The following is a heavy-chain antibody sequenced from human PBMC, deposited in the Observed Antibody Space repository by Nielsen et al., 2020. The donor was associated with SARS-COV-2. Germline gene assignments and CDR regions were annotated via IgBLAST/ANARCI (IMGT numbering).Heavy chain of an antibody. J-gene: IGHJ4*02. CDR2: IYYSGST. CDR3: ASSSGWYAMVDF. Sequence: GSLRLSCTVSGGSISSYHWNWIRQSPGKGLEWIGYIYYSGSTNYNPSHKSRVTISVDTSKNQFSLKLTSVTAADTAVYYCASSSGWYAMVDFWGLGTLVTVSS. CDR1: GGSISSYH. V-gene: IGHV4-59*01. D-gene: IGHD6-19*01.